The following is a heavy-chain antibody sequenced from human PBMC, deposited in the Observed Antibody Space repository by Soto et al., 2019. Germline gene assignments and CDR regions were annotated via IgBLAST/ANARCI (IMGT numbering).Heavy chain of an antibody. V-gene: IGHV2-26*01. CDR3: ARMGDYYDNAGDAFDL. Sequence: ATGPTLVNPTETLTLTCTVSGFSLSNARMGVSWIRQPPGKALEWLAHIFANDEESYNTSLRSRLTISRDTSKNQVVLTMTNMDPVDTATYYCARMGDYYDNAGDAFDLWGQGTRVTVSS. CDR1: GFSLSNARMG. D-gene: IGHD3-22*01. J-gene: IGHJ3*01. CDR2: IFANDEE.